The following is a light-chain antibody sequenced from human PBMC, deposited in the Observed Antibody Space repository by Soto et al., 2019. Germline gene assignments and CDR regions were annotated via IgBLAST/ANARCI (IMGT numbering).Light chain of an antibody. CDR1: SSDVGGYNY. J-gene: IGLJ2*01. CDR2: DVS. Sequence: QSVLTQPASVSGSPGQSITISCTGTSSDVGGYNYVSWYQQHPGKAPKLMIYDVSVRPSGVSNRFSGSKSGNTASLTISGLQAEDEADYYCNSYTSSSSVVFGGGTKVTVL. CDR3: NSYTSSSSVV. V-gene: IGLV2-14*01.